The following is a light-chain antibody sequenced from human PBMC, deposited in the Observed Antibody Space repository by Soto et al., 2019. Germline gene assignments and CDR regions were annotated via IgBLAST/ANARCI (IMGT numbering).Light chain of an antibody. J-gene: IGLJ2*01. Sequence: QSVLTQPPSASGSPGQSVTISCTGTSSDVGGYKFVSWYQQHPGKAPKLIIYEVIKRPSGVPDRFSGSKSGNTASLTVSGLQAEDEGDYYCSSYGGSNILVFGGGTKLTVL. CDR1: SSDVGGYKF. V-gene: IGLV2-8*01. CDR3: SSYGGSNILV. CDR2: EVI.